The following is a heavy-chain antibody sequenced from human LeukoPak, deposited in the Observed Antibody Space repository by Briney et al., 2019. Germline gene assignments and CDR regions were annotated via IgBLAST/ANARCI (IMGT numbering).Heavy chain of an antibody. CDR2: IYYSGST. D-gene: IGHD6-19*01. Sequence: SQTLSLTCTVSGGSISSGGYYWSWIRQHPGKGLEWIGYIYYSGSTYYNPSLKSRVTISVDTSKNQFSLKLSSVTAADTAVYYCATRTIPAGGSGWYSGHYWGQGTLVTVSP. CDR3: ATRTIPAGGSGWYSGHY. J-gene: IGHJ4*02. V-gene: IGHV4-31*03. CDR1: GGSISSGGYY.